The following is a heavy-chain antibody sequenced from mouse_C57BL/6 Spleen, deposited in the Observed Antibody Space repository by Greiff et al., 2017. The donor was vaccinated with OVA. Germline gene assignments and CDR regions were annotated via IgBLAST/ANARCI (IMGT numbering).Heavy chain of an antibody. Sequence: VQLQQSVAELVRPGASVKLSCTASGFNIKNTYMTWVKQRPEQGLEWIGRIDPANGNTKYDPKFQGKATITADTSSNTAYLQLSSLTAENAAIYYCASDYYGSSYPADWGQGTLVTVSA. V-gene: IGHV14-3*01. D-gene: IGHD1-1*01. CDR2: IDPANGNT. CDR3: ASDYYGSSYPAD. J-gene: IGHJ3*01. CDR1: GFNIKNTY.